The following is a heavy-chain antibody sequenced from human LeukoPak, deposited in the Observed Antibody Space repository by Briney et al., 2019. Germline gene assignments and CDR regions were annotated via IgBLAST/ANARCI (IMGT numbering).Heavy chain of an antibody. J-gene: IGHJ4*02. D-gene: IGHD4-17*01. CDR3: AKDASTVTLHADY. CDR2: LSYDGSNS. V-gene: IGHV3-30*18. Sequence: PGGSLRLSCAASGFTFSSFGMHWVRQAPGKGLEWVAVLSYDGSNSYYADSVKGRFTISRDNSKNTLYLQMNSLRGEDTAVYYCAKDASTVTLHADYWGQGTLVTVPS. CDR1: GFTFSSFG.